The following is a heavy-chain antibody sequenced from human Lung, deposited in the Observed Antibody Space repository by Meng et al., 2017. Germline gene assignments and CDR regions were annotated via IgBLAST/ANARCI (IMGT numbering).Heavy chain of an antibody. CDR1: GGSFSDYY. CDR2: INHSGST. CDR3: ARGPTTMAHDFDY. Sequence: QAPLAQWCAVSLQPSATLSLTCVVSGGSFSDYYWSWIRQPPGKGLEWIGEINHSGSTNYNPSLESRATISVDTSQNNLSLKLSSVTAADSAVYYCARGPTTMAHDFDYWGQGTLVTVSS. V-gene: IGHV4-34*01. J-gene: IGHJ4*02. D-gene: IGHD4-11*01.